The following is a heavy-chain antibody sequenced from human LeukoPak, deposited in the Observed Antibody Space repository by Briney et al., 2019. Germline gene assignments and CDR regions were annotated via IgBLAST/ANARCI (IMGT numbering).Heavy chain of an antibody. J-gene: IGHJ5*02. Sequence: GGSLRLSCAASGFTFSSYWMYWVRQAPEKGLVWVSRINSDGSITTYADSVKGRFTISRDNAKNTLYLQMNSLRAEDTAVYYCARSDWFDPWGQGTLVTVSS. CDR1: GFTFSSYW. CDR3: ARSDWFDP. CDR2: INSDGSIT. V-gene: IGHV3-74*01.